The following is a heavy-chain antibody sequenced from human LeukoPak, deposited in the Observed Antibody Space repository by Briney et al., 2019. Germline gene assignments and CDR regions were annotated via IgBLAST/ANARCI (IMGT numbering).Heavy chain of an antibody. V-gene: IGHV4-4*07. CDR1: GGSIGIYY. D-gene: IGHD3-10*01. CDR2: IFTSGIA. Sequence: PSETLSLTCTVSGGSIGIYYWNWIRQPAGKGLEWIGRIFTSGIASYNPSLKSRVTMSVDTSKNQFSLNLSSVTAADTAVYYCAREISGTYYNPLGYMDVWGKGTTVTVSS. CDR3: AREISGTYYNPLGYMDV. J-gene: IGHJ6*03.